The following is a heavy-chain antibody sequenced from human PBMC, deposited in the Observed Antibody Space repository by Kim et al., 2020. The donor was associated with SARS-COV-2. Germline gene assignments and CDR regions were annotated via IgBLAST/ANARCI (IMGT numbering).Heavy chain of an antibody. CDR3: ARDPLKIPVPLGYYYYYGMDV. CDR2: IYYSGST. Sequence: SETLSLTCTVSGGSISSGGYYWSWIRQHPGKGLEWIGYIYYSGSTYDNPSLKSRVTISVDTSKNQFSLKLSSVTAADTAVYYCARDPLKIPVPLGYYYYYGMDVWGQGTTVTVSS. CDR1: GGSISSGGYY. V-gene: IGHV4-31*03. J-gene: IGHJ6*02.